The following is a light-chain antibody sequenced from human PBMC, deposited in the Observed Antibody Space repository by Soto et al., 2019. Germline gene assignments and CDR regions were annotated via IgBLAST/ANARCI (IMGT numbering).Light chain of an antibody. V-gene: IGKV1-5*01. CDR2: DAS. J-gene: IGKJ1*01. CDR1: QSISSW. CDR3: QQYNDYPWT. Sequence: DIQMTQSPSTLSASVGDRVTITCRASQSISSWLAWYQQKRGKAPKLLIYDASSLESGVPSRFSGSGSGTEFSLTISSLQPDDFATYYCQQYNDYPWTFGQGTKVEIK.